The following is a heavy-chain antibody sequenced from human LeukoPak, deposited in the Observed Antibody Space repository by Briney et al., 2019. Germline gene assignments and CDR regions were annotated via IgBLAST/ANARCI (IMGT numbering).Heavy chain of an antibody. D-gene: IGHD3-22*01. CDR2: ISSNSSTI. CDR3: ARDFRGYYYDSSGFVAFDI. J-gene: IGHJ3*02. CDR1: GFTFSNFN. V-gene: IGHV3-48*04. Sequence: GGSLRLSCAASGFTFSNFNMNWVRQAPGKGLEWVSYISSNSSTIYYADSVKGRFTISRDNAKKSLYLQMNSLRAEDTAVFYCARDFRGYYYDSSGFVAFDIWGQGTMVTVSS.